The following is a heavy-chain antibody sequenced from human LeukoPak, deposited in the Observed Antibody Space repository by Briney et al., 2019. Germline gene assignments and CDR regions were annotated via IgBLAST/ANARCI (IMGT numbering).Heavy chain of an antibody. CDR3: VSWAGGNSDVASFDY. Sequence: ASVKVSCKASGYTFTDYYIHWVRQAPGQEFEWMGWITHKSGATKFAQKFQGRVTLTRDTSIRTVYMELSSLISDDTATYYCVSWAGGNSDVASFDYWGQGTLVTVSS. V-gene: IGHV1-2*02. J-gene: IGHJ4*02. CDR1: GYTFTDYY. D-gene: IGHD2-21*01. CDR2: ITHKSGAT.